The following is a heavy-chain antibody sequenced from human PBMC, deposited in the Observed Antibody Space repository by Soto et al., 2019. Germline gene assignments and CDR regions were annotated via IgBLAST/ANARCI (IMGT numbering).Heavy chain of an antibody. J-gene: IGHJ6*04. CDR1: GGTFSNYA. V-gene: IGHV1-69*12. Sequence: QVQLVQSGAEVKKPGSSVKVSCKVSGGTFSNYAIDWVRLAPGHGLEWMGGIVPIFGTTYYTQKFQGRATMLAEDCTTTAYWEMRRMRSEDSAIYYCARAEAVAGVSNYHGLDVWDEGTAVTVSS. CDR2: IVPIFGTT. D-gene: IGHD6-19*01. CDR3: ARAEAVAGVSNYHGLDV.